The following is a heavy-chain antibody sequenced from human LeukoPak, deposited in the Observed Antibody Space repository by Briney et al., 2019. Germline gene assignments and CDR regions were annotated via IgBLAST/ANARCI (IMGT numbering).Heavy chain of an antibody. CDR1: GYSFTSYW. D-gene: IGHD3-10*01. CDR3: ATPPTYYYGSGSYYTDY. CDR2: IDPSDSYT. Sequence: GESLMISCKGSGYSFTSYWISWVRQMPGKGLEWMGRIDPSDSYTNYSPSFQGHVTISADKSISTAYLQWSSLKASDTAMYYCATPPTYYYGSGSYYTDYWGQGTLVTVSS. V-gene: IGHV5-10-1*01. J-gene: IGHJ4*02.